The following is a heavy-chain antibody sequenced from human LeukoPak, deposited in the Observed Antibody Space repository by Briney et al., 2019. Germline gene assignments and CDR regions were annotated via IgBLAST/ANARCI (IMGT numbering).Heavy chain of an antibody. CDR3: ARGLRGYSYGARRDDY. J-gene: IGHJ4*02. CDR2: INHSGST. D-gene: IGHD5-18*01. Sequence: PSETLSLTCADYGGSFSGYYWSWIRQPPGKGLEWIGEINHSGSTNYNPSLKSRVTISVDTSKNQFSLKLSSVTAADTAVYYCARGLRGYSYGARRDDYWGQGTLVTVSS. CDR1: GGSFSGYY. V-gene: IGHV4-34*01.